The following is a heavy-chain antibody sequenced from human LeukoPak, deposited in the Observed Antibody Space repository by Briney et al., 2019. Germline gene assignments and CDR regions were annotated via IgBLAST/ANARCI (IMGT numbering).Heavy chain of an antibody. CDR1: GFTFSSYA. D-gene: IGHD3-10*01. V-gene: IGHV3-23*01. Sequence: PGGFLRLSCAASGFTFSSYAMSWVRQAPGKGLGWVSAISGSGGSTYYADSVKGRFTISRDNSKNTLYLQMNSLRAEDTAVYYCAKDVDYYGSGSSSNWFDPWGQGTLVTVSS. J-gene: IGHJ5*02. CDR2: ISGSGGST. CDR3: AKDVDYYGSGSSSNWFDP.